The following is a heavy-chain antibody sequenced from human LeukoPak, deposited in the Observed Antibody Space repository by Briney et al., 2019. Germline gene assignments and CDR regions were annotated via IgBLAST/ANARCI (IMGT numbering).Heavy chain of an antibody. J-gene: IGHJ4*02. Sequence: SGGSLRLSCAASGFTFSSYSMNWVRQAPGKGLEWVSSISSSSSYIYYEDSVKGRFTIYRDNAKNSLYLQMNSLRAEATAVYYCARDRADGWFGELFCDYWGQGTLVTVSS. CDR3: ARDRADGWFGELFCDY. V-gene: IGHV3-21*01. D-gene: IGHD3-10*01. CDR2: ISSSSSYI. CDR1: GFTFSSYS.